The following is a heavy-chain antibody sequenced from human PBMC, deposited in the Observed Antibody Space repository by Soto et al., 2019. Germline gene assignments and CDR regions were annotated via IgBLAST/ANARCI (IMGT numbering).Heavy chain of an antibody. J-gene: IGHJ6*02. V-gene: IGHV4-61*01. CDR2: IYYSGST. Sequence: QVQLQESGPGLVKPSETLSLTCTVSGGSVSSGSYYWSWIRQPPGKGLEWIGYIYYSGSTNYNPSLKSRVTISVDTSKNQFALKLSSVTAADTDVYYCARAGIVVVTASDYYGMDVWVQWTTVTVSS. CDR1: GGSVSSGSYY. D-gene: IGHD2-21*02. CDR3: ARAGIVVVTASDYYGMDV.